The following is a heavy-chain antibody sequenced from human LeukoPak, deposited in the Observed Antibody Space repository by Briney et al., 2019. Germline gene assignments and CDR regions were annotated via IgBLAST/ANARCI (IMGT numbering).Heavy chain of an antibody. CDR2: IYTSGST. CDR1: GGSISSGSDY. Sequence: SEILSLTCTVSGGSISSGSDYWSWIRQPAGKGLEWIGRIYTSGSTNYNPSLKSRVTISVDTSKNQFSLKLSSVTAADTAVYYCPRGGVSRFDTWGQGTLVTVSS. J-gene: IGHJ5*02. V-gene: IGHV4-61*02. D-gene: IGHD3-10*01. CDR3: PRGGVSRFDT.